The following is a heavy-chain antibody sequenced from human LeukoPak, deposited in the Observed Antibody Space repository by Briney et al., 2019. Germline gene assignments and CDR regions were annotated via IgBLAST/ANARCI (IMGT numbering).Heavy chain of an antibody. V-gene: IGHV3-30*03. D-gene: IGHD3-22*01. J-gene: IGHJ4*02. CDR1: GFTFSSYG. CDR2: ISYDGSNK. Sequence: GGSLRLSCAASGFTFSSYGMHWVRQAPGKGLEWVAVISYDGSNKYYADSVKGRFTISRDNSKNTLYLQMNSLRAEDTAVYYCAIQGYYDSSGYPGTFDYWGQGTLVTVSS. CDR3: AIQGYYDSSGYPGTFDY.